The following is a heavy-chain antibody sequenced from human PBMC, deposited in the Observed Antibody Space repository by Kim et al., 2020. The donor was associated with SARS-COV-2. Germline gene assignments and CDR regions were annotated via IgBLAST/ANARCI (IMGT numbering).Heavy chain of an antibody. D-gene: IGHD3-3*01. Sequence: GGSLRLSCAASGFTFSSYSMNWVRQAPGKGLEWVSFISSSSSYIYYAESVKGRFTISRDNAKNSLYLQMNSLRAEDTAVYYCARDQGFLEWLSDFYYYYGMDVWGQGTTVTVSS. V-gene: IGHV3-21*01. CDR3: ARDQGFLEWLSDFYYYYGMDV. CDR1: GFTFSSYS. CDR2: ISSSSSYI. J-gene: IGHJ6*02.